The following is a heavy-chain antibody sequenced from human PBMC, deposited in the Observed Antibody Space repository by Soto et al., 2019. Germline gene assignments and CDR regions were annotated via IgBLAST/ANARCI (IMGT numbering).Heavy chain of an antibody. Sequence: ASVKVSCKASGYTFTSYGISWVRQAPGQGLEWMGWISAYNGNTNYAQKLQGRVTMTTDTSTSTAYMELRSLRSNDTAVYYCARYLPGYYYGSGSYYKGDNYFDYWGQGTLVTVSS. D-gene: IGHD3-10*01. CDR2: ISAYNGNT. V-gene: IGHV1-18*01. CDR3: ARYLPGYYYGSGSYYKGDNYFDY. CDR1: GYTFTSYG. J-gene: IGHJ4*02.